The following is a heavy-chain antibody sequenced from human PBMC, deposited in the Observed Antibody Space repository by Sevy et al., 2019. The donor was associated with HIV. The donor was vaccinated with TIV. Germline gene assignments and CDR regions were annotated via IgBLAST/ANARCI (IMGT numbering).Heavy chain of an antibody. J-gene: IGHJ4*02. CDR1: GFTFSSYS. V-gene: IGHV3-48*02. Sequence: QLGGSLRLSCAASGFTFSSYSINWVRQAPGKGLEWVSYISSSSNTIYYADSVRGRFTISRDNAKNSLHLQVNSLRDEDTAVYYCARSPGIAAAGKYYFDYWGQGTLVTVSS. CDR3: ARSPGIAAAGKYYFDY. CDR2: ISSSSNTI. D-gene: IGHD6-13*01.